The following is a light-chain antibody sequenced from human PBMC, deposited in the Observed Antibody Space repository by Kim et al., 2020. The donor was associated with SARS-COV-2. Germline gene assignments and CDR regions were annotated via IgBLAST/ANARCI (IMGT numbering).Light chain of an antibody. CDR1: RSDIGINT. CDR3: AAWYASRNALV. V-gene: IGLV1-44*01. Sequence: QSVLTQPPSASGTPGQGVTISCSGSRSDIGINTVLWFYQLPGTTPTRLMFDYDKRPPGVAARCSCSWSGDSASLVIIGLQSEEDEDDYCAAWYASRNALVFGGGTQLTVL. CDR2: DYD. J-gene: IGLJ2*01.